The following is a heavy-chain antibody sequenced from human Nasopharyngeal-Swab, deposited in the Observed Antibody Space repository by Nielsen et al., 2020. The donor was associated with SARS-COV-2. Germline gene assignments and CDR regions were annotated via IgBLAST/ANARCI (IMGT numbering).Heavy chain of an antibody. CDR2: IDPRDSYT. Sequence: GGSLRLSCKGSEYSFTSYWISWVRQMPGKGLEWMGRIDPRDSYTNYSPSFQGHVTISADKSVSTSYLQWSSLKASDTAIYYCARQELYCSGGSCYSLDSWGQGTLVTVSS. J-gene: IGHJ4*02. CDR1: EYSFTSYW. D-gene: IGHD2-15*01. CDR3: ARQELYCSGGSCYSLDS. V-gene: IGHV5-10-1*01.